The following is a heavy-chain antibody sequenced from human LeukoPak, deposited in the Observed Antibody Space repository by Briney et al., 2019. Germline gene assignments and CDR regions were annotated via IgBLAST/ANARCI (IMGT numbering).Heavy chain of an antibody. CDR2: IYHSGST. V-gene: IGHV4-38-2*01. Sequence: SETLSLTCAVSGYSISSGYYWGWIRQPPGKGLEWIGSIYHSGSTYYNPSLKSRVTISVDTSKNQFSLELSSVTAADTAVYYCARHVYCSSTGCYYSEYFQHWGQGTLVTVSS. CDR3: ARHVYCSSTGCYYSEYFQH. D-gene: IGHD2-2*01. J-gene: IGHJ1*01. CDR1: GYSISSGYY.